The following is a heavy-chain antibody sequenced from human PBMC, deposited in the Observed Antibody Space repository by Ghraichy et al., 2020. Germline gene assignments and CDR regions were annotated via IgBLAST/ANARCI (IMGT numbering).Heavy chain of an antibody. CDR2: IFQSGGT. CDR1: GGSTNTADYY. V-gene: IGHV4-39*02. D-gene: IGHD4-17*01. Sequence: SETLSLTCTVSGGSTNTADYYWAWIRQTRGTGLEWIGSIFQSGGTYYNPSLESRVTISVDTSKNQFSLTLTSVTAADTALYFCARGLARYGDYIDHWGQGTGLTVPS. CDR3: ARGLARYGDYIDH. J-gene: IGHJ4*02.